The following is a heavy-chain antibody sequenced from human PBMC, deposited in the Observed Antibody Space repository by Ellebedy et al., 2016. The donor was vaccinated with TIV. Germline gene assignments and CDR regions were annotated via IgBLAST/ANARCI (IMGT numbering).Heavy chain of an antibody. J-gene: IGHJ4*02. CDR3: AADRAGFWSGYKE. CDR1: GGSISSYY. Sequence: SETLSLXXTVSGGSISSYYWSWIRQPPGKGLEWIGYIYYSGSTNYNPSLKSRVTISVDTSKNQFSLKLSSVTAADTAVYYCAADRAGFWSGYKEWGQGTLVTVSS. D-gene: IGHD3-3*01. V-gene: IGHV4-59*01. CDR2: IYYSGST.